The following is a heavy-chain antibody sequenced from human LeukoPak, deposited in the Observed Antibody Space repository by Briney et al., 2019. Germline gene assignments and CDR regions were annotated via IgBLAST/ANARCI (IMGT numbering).Heavy chain of an antibody. V-gene: IGHV6-1*01. D-gene: IGHD3-10*01. J-gene: IGHJ4*02. CDR2: TYYRSKWYN. Sequence: SQTLSLTCAISGDSVSSNIAAWNWLRQSPSRGLEWLGRTYYRSKWYNDYAVSVKSRITINPDTSKNQFSLQLNSVTPEDTAVYYCAREDLRFGELHWGQGTLVTVSS. CDR1: GDSVSSNIAA. CDR3: AREDLRFGELH.